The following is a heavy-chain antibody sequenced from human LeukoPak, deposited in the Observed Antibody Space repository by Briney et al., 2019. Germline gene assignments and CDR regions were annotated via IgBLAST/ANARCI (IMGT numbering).Heavy chain of an antibody. CDR2: IYHSVST. CDR1: GGSISSGGYS. D-gene: IGHD3-22*01. J-gene: IGHJ4*02. Sequence: SETLSFTCAVSGGSISSGGYSWSWIRQPPGKGLEWIGYIYHSVSTYYSASLKSRVTISVDRSKNQFSLQLSSVTAAETAVYYCDRGDSGYYWLFDYWGQGNLVTVSS. CDR3: DRGDSGYYWLFDY. V-gene: IGHV4-30-2*01.